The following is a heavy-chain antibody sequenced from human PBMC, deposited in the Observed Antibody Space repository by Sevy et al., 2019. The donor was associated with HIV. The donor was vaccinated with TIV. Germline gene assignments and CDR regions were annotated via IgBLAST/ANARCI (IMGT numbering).Heavy chain of an antibody. CDR2: ISTRSSYI. J-gene: IGHJ6*03. Sequence: GGSLRLSCAASGFIFSSSSMNWARQAPGKGLEWVSSISTRSSYIYYVDSVKGRFTISRDNARNSLYLQMNSLRAEDTAVYFCASVSAYYMDVWGKGTTVTVSS. V-gene: IGHV3-21*01. CDR1: GFIFSSSS. CDR3: ASVSAYYMDV.